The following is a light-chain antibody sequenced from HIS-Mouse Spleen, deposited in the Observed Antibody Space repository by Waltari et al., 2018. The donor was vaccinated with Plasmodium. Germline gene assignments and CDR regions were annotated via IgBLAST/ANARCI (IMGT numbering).Light chain of an antibody. J-gene: IGKJ2*01. V-gene: IGKV3-20*01. CDR1: QSVSRSY. Sequence: EIVLTQAPGNLSLSPGERATLPCRASQSVSRSYVAWYQQKPGQAPRLLIYGASSRATGIPDRFSGSGSGTDFSLTISRLEPEDFAVYYCQQYGSSYTFGQGTKLEIK. CDR2: GAS. CDR3: QQYGSSYT.